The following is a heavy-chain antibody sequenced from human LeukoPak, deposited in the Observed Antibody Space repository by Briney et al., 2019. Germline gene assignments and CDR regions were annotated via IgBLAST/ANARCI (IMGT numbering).Heavy chain of an antibody. Sequence: GGSLRLSCTASGFMFGDYALSWVRQAPGKGQEWVGFIRSKAFGGTTEYAASVKGRFTISRDDSKGIAYLQMNSLKAEDTAVYYCTRVQDYSDSSGPIDYWGQGTLVTVSS. CDR2: IRSKAFGGTT. CDR3: TRVQDYSDSSGPIDY. V-gene: IGHV3-49*04. CDR1: GFMFGDYA. D-gene: IGHD3-22*01. J-gene: IGHJ4*02.